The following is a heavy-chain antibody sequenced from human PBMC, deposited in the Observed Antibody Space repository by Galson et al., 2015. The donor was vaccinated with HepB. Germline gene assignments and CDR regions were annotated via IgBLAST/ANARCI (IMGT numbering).Heavy chain of an antibody. Sequence: QSGAEVKKPGESLKISCKGSAYNFANYWIGWVRQMPGKGLEWMGIIFPDDSDTRYSPSFRGQVTISADKSINTAYLQWSRPKASDTAIYYCASSLATTLYFDYWGQGTLVTVSS. D-gene: IGHD1-1*01. CDR3: ASSLATTLYFDY. CDR2: IFPDDSDT. CDR1: AYNFANYW. J-gene: IGHJ4*02. V-gene: IGHV5-51*01.